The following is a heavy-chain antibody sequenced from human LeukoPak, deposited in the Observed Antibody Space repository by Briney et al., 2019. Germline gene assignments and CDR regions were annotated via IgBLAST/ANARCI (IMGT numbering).Heavy chain of an antibody. CDR3: AKDRGFLEWLSPSDY. V-gene: IGHV3-23*01. Sequence: PGGSLRLSCAASGFTFSSYAVSWVRQAPGKGLEWVSAISGSGGSTYYADSVKGRFTISRDNSKNTLYLQMNSLRAEDTAVYYCAKDRGFLEWLSPSDYWGQGTLVTVSS. CDR2: ISGSGGST. CDR1: GFTFSSYA. D-gene: IGHD3-3*01. J-gene: IGHJ4*02.